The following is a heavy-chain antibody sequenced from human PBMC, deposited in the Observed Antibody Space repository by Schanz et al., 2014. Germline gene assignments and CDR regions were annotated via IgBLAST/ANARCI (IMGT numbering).Heavy chain of an antibody. J-gene: IGHJ4*02. CDR2: IYYSGST. V-gene: IGHV4-59*12. Sequence: QVQLQESGPGLVKPSETLSLTCTVSGGSISSYYWSWIRQPPGKGLEWIGYIYYSGSTNYNPSLKSRVTMSVDTSKTQFSLRLSSVTAADTAVYYCARYTGAYFDYWGQGILVTVSS. CDR3: ARYTGAYFDY. D-gene: IGHD1-26*01. CDR1: GGSISSYY.